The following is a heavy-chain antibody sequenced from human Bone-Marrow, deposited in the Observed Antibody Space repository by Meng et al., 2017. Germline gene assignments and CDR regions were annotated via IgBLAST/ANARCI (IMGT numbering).Heavy chain of an antibody. CDR2: ISHDGTKT. CDR3: AKTLVRGSTAYYYYGMDV. Sequence: GESLKISCAASGFSFSNFAMHWVRQAPGKGLEWVAVISHDGTKTYYGDSVKGRFTISRDKSKNTLYLQMSSLRADDTAVYYCAKTLVRGSTAYYYYGMDVWGQGTTV. V-gene: IGHV3-30*18. CDR1: GFSFSNFA. J-gene: IGHJ6*02. D-gene: IGHD3-10*01.